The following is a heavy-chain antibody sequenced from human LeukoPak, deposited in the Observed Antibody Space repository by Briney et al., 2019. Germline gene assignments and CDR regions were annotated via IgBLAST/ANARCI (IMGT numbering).Heavy chain of an antibody. V-gene: IGHV1-2*02. CDR3: ARTLANWESQGLAY. CDR2: INPNSGGT. D-gene: IGHD7-27*01. J-gene: IGHJ4*02. Sequence: ASVKVSCKASGYTFTAYYIHWVRQAPGQGLEWMGWINPNSGGTNFAQKFQGRVTMTRDTSISTAYMELSSLRSDDTAVYFCARTLANWESQGLAYWGQGTLVTVSS. CDR1: GYTFTAYY.